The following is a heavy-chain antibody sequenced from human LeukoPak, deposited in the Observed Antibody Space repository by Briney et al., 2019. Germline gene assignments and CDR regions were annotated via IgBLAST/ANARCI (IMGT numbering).Heavy chain of an antibody. J-gene: IGHJ4*02. V-gene: IGHV3-30*04. Sequence: PGRSLRLSCAASEFTFSSYAMHWVRQAPGKGLEWVALISYDGSNKYCADSVKGRFTISRDKSKNTLYLQMNSLRAEDTAVYYCARENDYGDYSRYFDYWGQGTLVTVSS. CDR2: ISYDGSNK. D-gene: IGHD4-17*01. CDR1: EFTFSSYA. CDR3: ARENDYGDYSRYFDY.